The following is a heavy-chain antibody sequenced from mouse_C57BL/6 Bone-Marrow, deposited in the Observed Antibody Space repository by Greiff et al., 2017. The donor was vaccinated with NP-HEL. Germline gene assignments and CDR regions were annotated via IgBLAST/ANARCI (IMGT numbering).Heavy chain of an antibody. CDR2: IYPRSGNT. CDR1: GYTFTSYG. D-gene: IGHD2-14*01. V-gene: IGHV1-81*01. J-gene: IGHJ3*01. Sequence: VQRVESGAELARPGASVKLSCKASGYTFTSYGISWVKQRTGQGLEWIGEIYPRSGNTYYNEKFKGKATLTADKSSSTAYMELRSLTSEDSAVYFCARYRWPPFAYWGQGTLVTVSA. CDR3: ARYRWPPFAY.